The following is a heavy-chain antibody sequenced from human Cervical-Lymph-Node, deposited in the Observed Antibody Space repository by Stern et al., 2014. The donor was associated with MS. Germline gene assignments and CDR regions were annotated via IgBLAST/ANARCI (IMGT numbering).Heavy chain of an antibody. V-gene: IGHV3-33*03. J-gene: IGHJ6*02. Sequence: VHLVESGGGVVQPGRSLRLSCVASEFAFSSFGMHWVRQAPGKGLEWVALIWHDGSNENYSESVKGRFTISRDNSKNTLYLQMNSLRAEDTAVYYCARSMKPYAMDVWGQGTTVTVSS. CDR1: EFAFSSFG. CDR2: IWHDGSNE. D-gene: IGHD1-14*01. CDR3: ARSMKPYAMDV.